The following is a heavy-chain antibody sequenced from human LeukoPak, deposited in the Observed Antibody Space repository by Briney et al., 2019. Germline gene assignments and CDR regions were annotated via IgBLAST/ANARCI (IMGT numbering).Heavy chain of an antibody. CDR1: GYTXTTYG. V-gene: IGHV1-18*01. J-gene: IGHJ4*02. Sequence: ASVKVSCKASGYTXTTYGISWVRQAPGQGLEWVGWISGYSGNTDYAQKFQDRVTMTTDTSTSTAYMELRSLSSDDTAVYYCARDYRGSYYFYWGQGILVTVSS. CDR2: ISGYSGNT. D-gene: IGHD1-26*01. CDR3: ARDYRGSYYFY.